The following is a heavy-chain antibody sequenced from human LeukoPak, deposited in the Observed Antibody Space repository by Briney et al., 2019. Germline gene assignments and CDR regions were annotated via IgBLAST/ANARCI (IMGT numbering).Heavy chain of an antibody. CDR2: INPNSGGT. CDR3: ASINPYYYDSSGYYYAFDY. V-gene: IGHV1-2*02. Sequence: GASVKVSCKASGYTFTGYYMHWVRQAPGQGLEWMGWINPNSGGTNYAQKFQGRVTMTRDTSISTAYMELSRLRSDDMAVYYCASINPYYYDSSGYYYAFDYWGQGTLVTVSS. D-gene: IGHD3-22*01. J-gene: IGHJ4*02. CDR1: GYTFTGYY.